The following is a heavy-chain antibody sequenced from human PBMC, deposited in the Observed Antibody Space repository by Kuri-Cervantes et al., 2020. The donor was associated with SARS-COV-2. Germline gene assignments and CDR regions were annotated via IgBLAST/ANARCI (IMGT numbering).Heavy chain of an antibody. V-gene: IGHV3-9*03. J-gene: IGHJ4*02. CDR3: AKDIKPWPYGSGSYFHY. Sequence: GGFLRPSFAASGLTFDDYAMHWVRQAPGKGLEWVSGISWNSGSVGYADSVKGRFTISRDNAKNSLYLQMSSLRAEDMALYFCAKDIKPWPYGSGSYFHYWGQGTLVTVSS. CDR1: GLTFDDYA. D-gene: IGHD3-10*01. CDR2: ISWNSGSV.